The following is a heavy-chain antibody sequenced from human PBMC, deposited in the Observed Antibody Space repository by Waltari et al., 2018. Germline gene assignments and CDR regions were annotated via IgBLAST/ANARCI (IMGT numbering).Heavy chain of an antibody. J-gene: IGHJ4*02. V-gene: IGHV4-39*01. CDR2: IYYSGRT. D-gene: IGHD6-19*01. Sequence: QLQLQESGPGLVKPSETLSFTCTVSGGSISSSSYYWGWIRQPPGKGLGWIGSIYYSGRTYYTPSLKSRVTISVDTSKNQFSLKLSSVTAADTAVYYCATKRESSASGFDYWGQGTLVTVSS. CDR3: ATKRESSASGFDY. CDR1: GGSISSSSYY.